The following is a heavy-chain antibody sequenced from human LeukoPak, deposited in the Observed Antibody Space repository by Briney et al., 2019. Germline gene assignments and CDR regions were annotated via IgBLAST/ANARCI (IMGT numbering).Heavy chain of an antibody. J-gene: IGHJ6*03. CDR3: ARARITMVRGVIIDYMDV. D-gene: IGHD3-10*01. Sequence: SVTVSCKASGGTFSSYAISWVRQAPGHGLEWMGGIIPIFGTANYAQKFQGRVTITADESTSTAYMELSSLRSEDTAVYYCARARITMVRGVIIDYMDVWGKGTTVTVSS. V-gene: IGHV1-69*13. CDR2: IIPIFGTA. CDR1: GGTFSSYA.